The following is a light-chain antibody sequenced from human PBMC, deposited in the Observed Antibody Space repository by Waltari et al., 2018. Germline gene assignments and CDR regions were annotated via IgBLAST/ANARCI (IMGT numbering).Light chain of an antibody. Sequence: DIQMTQSPSSLSASVGDRVTSTCRASQSISSYLNWYQQKPGKAPKLLIYAASSLQSGVPSRFSGSGSGTDFTLTISSLQPEDFATYYCQQSYSTPRATFGQGTKVEIK. V-gene: IGKV1-39*01. CDR3: QQSYSTPRAT. CDR2: AAS. J-gene: IGKJ1*01. CDR1: QSISSY.